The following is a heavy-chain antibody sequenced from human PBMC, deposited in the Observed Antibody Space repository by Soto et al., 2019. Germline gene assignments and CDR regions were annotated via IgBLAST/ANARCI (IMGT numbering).Heavy chain of an antibody. Sequence: PSGTLSLTCAVYGESFSGYYWSWIRQPPGKGLEWIGEINHSGSTNYNPSLKSRVTISVDTSKNQFSLKLSSVTAADTAVYYCARSYGSSWYMTFDYWGQGTLVTVS. CDR3: ARSYGSSWYMTFDY. V-gene: IGHV4-34*01. CDR1: GESFSGYY. D-gene: IGHD6-13*01. J-gene: IGHJ4*02. CDR2: INHSGST.